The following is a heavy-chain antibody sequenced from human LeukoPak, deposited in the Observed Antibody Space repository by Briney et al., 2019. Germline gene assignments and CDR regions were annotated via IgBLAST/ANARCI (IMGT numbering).Heavy chain of an antibody. CDR1: GGSISSYY. CDR2: IYTSGST. CDR3: ARTIRGYFDY. D-gene: IGHD3-10*01. J-gene: IGHJ4*02. Sequence: SETLSLTCTVSGGSISSYYWSWIRQPAGKGLGWIGRIYTSGSTNYTPSLKSRVTMSVDTSKNQFSLKLSSVTAADTAVYYCARTIRGYFDYWGQGTLVTVSS. V-gene: IGHV4-4*07.